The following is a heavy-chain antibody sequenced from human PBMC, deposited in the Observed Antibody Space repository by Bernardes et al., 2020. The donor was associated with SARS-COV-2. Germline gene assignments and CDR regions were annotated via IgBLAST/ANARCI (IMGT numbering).Heavy chain of an antibody. CDR1: GGSISSYY. CDR2: IYYSWST. J-gene: IGHJ6*02. Sequence: SESLSLTCTVSGGSISSYYWSWIRQPPGKGLEWIGYIYYSWSTNYNPSLKSRVTISVDTSKNQFSLKLSSVTAADTAVYYCARGGDYGDRTMDVWGRGTLVTVSS. V-gene: IGHV4-59*01. CDR3: ARGGDYGDRTMDV. D-gene: IGHD4-17*01.